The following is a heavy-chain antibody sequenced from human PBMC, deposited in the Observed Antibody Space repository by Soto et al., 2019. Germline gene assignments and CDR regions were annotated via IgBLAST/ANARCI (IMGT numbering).Heavy chain of an antibody. D-gene: IGHD6-6*01. V-gene: IGHV4-4*07. CDR2: FFTSGGT. Sequence: PSETLSLTCTVSGDSISNYFWSWIRQPAGNGLEWIGRFFTSGGTKYNPSLKSRVTMSVDTSKNQLSLSLSSVTVADTAIYYCARRDSVSSGRGFDYWGQGILVT. J-gene: IGHJ4*02. CDR1: GDSISNYF. CDR3: ARRDSVSSGRGFDY.